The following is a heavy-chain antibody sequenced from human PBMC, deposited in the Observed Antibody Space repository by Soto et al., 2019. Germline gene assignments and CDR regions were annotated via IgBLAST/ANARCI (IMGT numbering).Heavy chain of an antibody. CDR1: GGSISSYY. J-gene: IGHJ4*02. D-gene: IGHD6-13*01. CDR2: IYTSGST. V-gene: IGHV4-4*07. CDR3: AGYQAAPGDY. Sequence: LSLTGTVSGGSISSYYWSWIRQPAGKGLEWIGRIYTSGSTNYNPSLKSRVTMSVDTSQNQFSLELSSVTAADTAVYYCAGYQAAPGDYWGQGPLVTVSS.